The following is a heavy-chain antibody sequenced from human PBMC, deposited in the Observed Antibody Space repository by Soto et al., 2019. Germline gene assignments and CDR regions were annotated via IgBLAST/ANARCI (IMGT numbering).Heavy chain of an antibody. J-gene: IGHJ4*02. CDR3: ASPYYYDSSGYYFDY. CDR1: GGTFSSYA. Sequence: ASVKVSCKASGGTFSSYAISWVRQAPGQGLEWMGGIIPIFGTANYAQKFQGRVTITADESTSTAYMELSSLRSEDTAVYYCASPYYYDSSGYYFDYWGQGTLVTVSS. V-gene: IGHV1-69*13. D-gene: IGHD3-22*01. CDR2: IIPIFGTA.